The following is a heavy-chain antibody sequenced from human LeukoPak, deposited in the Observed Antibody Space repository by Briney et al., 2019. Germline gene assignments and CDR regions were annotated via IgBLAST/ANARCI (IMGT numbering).Heavy chain of an antibody. V-gene: IGHV4-31*03. Sequence: PSETLSLTCTVSGGSISSGGYYWSWIRQHPGKGLEWIGYICYSGSTYYNPSLKSRVTISVDTSKNQFSLKLSSVTAADTAVYYCALGGSYYDYYYMDVWGKGTTVTVSS. J-gene: IGHJ6*03. CDR2: ICYSGST. CDR1: GGSISSGGYY. D-gene: IGHD1-26*01. CDR3: ALGGSYYDYYYMDV.